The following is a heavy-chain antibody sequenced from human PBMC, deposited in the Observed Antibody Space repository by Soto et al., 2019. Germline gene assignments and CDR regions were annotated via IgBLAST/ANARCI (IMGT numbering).Heavy chain of an antibody. CDR2: IIPIFGTA. J-gene: IGHJ4*02. CDR1: GGTFSSYA. CDR3: ARDHSTMVRGVMYY. V-gene: IGHV1-69*06. Sequence: QVQLVQSGAEVKKPGSSVKVSCKASGGTFSSYAISWVRQAPGQGLEWMGGIIPIFGTANYAQKFQGRVTIPADKPTTKANMELRSMRSEDTAVYYCARDHSTMVRGVMYYWGQGTLVPVSS. D-gene: IGHD3-10*01.